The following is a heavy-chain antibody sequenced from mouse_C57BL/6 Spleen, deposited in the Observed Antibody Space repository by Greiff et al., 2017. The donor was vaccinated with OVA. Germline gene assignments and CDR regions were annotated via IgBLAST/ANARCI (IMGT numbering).Heavy chain of an antibody. J-gene: IGHJ4*01. CDR1: GYTFTDYE. CDR3: TRRERAMDY. CDR2: IDPETGGT. V-gene: IGHV1-15*01. Sequence: QVQLKQSGAELVRPGASVTLSCKASGYTFTDYEMHWVKQTPVHGLEWIGAIDPETGGTAYNQKFKGKAILTADKSSSTAYMELRSLTSEDSAVYYCTRRERAMDYWGQGTSVTGSS.